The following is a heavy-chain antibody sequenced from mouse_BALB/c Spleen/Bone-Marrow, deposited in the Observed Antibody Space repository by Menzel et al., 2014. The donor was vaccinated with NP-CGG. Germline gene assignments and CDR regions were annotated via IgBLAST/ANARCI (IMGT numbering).Heavy chain of an antibody. Sequence: QVQLQQSGPGLVAPSQSLSITCTVSGFSLTSYGVHWVRQPPGKGLEWLGVIWAGGSTNYNSALMSRLSISKDNSKSQVFLKMNSRQTDDTAMYYCAREGDDYDGHYFDYWGQGTTLTVSS. CDR3: AREGDDYDGHYFDY. CDR1: GFSLTSYG. J-gene: IGHJ2*01. D-gene: IGHD2-4*01. V-gene: IGHV2-9*02. CDR2: IWAGGST.